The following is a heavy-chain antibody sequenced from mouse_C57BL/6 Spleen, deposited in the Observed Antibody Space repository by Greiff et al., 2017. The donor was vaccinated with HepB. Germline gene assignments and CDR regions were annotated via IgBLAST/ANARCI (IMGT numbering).Heavy chain of an antibody. CDR1: GYAFSSSW. D-gene: IGHD1-1*01. V-gene: IGHV1-82*01. CDR3: ARGGYGSSYDAMDY. J-gene: IGHJ4*01. CDR2: IYPGDGDT. Sequence: VMLVESGPELVKPGASVKISCKASGYAFSSSWMNWVKQRPGKGLEWIGRIYPGDGDTNYNGKFKGKATLTADKSSSTAYMQLSSLTSEDSAVYFCARGGYGSSYDAMDYWGQGTSVTVSS.